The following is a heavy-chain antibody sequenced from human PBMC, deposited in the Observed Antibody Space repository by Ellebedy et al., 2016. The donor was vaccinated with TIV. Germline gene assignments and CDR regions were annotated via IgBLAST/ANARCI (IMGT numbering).Heavy chain of an antibody. Sequence: SETLSLTCAVYGGSFSGYSWSWIRQPPGKGLEWIGEVNHRGSTTYNPSLRSRVTISIDTSKHQFSLGLSSVTAADTAVYYCARGNYQDVGLDRWYFDLWGRGTLVTVSS. CDR1: GGSFSGYS. CDR3: ARGNYQDVGLDRWYFDL. V-gene: IGHV4-34*01. J-gene: IGHJ2*01. CDR2: VNHRGST. D-gene: IGHD4-11*01.